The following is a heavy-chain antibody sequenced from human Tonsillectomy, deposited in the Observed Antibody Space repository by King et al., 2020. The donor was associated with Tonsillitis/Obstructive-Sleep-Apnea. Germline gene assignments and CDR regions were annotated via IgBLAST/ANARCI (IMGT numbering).Heavy chain of an antibody. CDR1: GYTFTSYY. Sequence: VQLVESGAEVKKPGASVKVSCKASGYTFTSYYMHWVRQAPGQGLEWMGIINPSGGSTSYAQKFQGRVTMTRDTSTSTVYMELSSLRSEDTAVYYCARGVYDILTGYYVDAFDIWAKGQWSPSLQ. V-gene: IGHV1-46*01. CDR2: INPSGGST. J-gene: IGHJ3*02. D-gene: IGHD3-9*01. CDR3: ARGVYDILTGYYVDAFDI.